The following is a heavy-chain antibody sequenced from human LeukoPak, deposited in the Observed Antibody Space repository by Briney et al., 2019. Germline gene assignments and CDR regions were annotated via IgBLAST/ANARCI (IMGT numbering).Heavy chain of an antibody. J-gene: IGHJ4*02. CDR3: ARVRDEWLRHPYYFDY. CDR1: GGSTSSSSYY. V-gene: IGHV4-39*07. CDR2: IYYAGST. D-gene: IGHD5-12*01. Sequence: SETLSLTCTVSGGSTSSSSYYWGWIRQPPGKGLEWIGTIYYAGSTDYNPSLKSRVTISIDTSKNQFSLKLYSVTAADTAMYYCARVRDEWLRHPYYFDYWGLGTLVTVSS.